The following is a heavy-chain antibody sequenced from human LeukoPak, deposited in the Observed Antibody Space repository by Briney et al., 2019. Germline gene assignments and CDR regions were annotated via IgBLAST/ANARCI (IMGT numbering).Heavy chain of an antibody. CDR2: ISYDGSNK. D-gene: IGHD2-21*02. CDR1: GFTFSSYA. Sequence: PGGSLRLSCAASGFTFSSYAMHWVRQAPGKGLEWVAVISYDGSNKYYADSVKGRFTISRDNSKNTLYLQMNSLRAEDTAVYYCARDPVFSVVVTAIPADFEYYYYYGMDVWGQGTMVTVSS. J-gene: IGHJ6*02. CDR3: ARDPVFSVVVTAIPADFEYYYYYGMDV. V-gene: IGHV3-30-3*01.